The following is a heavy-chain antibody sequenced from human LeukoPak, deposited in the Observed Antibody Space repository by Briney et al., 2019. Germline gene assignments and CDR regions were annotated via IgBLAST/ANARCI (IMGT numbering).Heavy chain of an antibody. V-gene: IGHV3-7*03. CDR1: GFTFSSYW. J-gene: IGHJ4*02. D-gene: IGHD6-19*01. Sequence: GGSLRLSCAASGFTFSSYWMSWVRQAPGKGLEWAANINEDGSEKFYVDSVKGRFTISRDSAKNSLYLQMTSLKVDDTAVYYCARDWKQWLADYWGQGILVTVSS. CDR3: ARDWKQWLADY. CDR2: INEDGSEK.